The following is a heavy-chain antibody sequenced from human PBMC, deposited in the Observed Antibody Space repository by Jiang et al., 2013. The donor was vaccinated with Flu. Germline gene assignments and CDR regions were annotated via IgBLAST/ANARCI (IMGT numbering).Heavy chain of an antibody. V-gene: IGHV3-48*01. CDR2: ISSGSTTI. CDR3: ALQPIFGVDG. Sequence: VQLLESGGGLVQPGGSLRLSCVASGFTFSTYALNWVRQAPGKGLEWVSYISSGSTTIFYADSVKGRFTISRDNARNSLHLQMNSLRAEDTAVYYCALQPIFGVDGWGQGTTVTVSS. D-gene: IGHD4-11*01. J-gene: IGHJ6*02. CDR1: GFTFSTYA.